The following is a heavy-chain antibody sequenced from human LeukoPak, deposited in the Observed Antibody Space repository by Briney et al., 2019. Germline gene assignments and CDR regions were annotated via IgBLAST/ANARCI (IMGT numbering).Heavy chain of an antibody. V-gene: IGHV3-53*01. CDR3: ATGYSSPLDY. CDR2: IYSGGST. D-gene: IGHD6-13*01. CDR1: GFTFSDYY. J-gene: IGHJ4*02. Sequence: GGSLRLSCAASGFTFSDYYMSWIRQAPGKGLEWVSVIYSGGSTYYADSVKGRFTISRDNSKNTLYLQMNSLRAEDTAVYYCATGYSSPLDYWGQGTLVTVSS.